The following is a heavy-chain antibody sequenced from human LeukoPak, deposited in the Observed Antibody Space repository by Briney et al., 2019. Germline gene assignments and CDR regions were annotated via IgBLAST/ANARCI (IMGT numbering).Heavy chain of an antibody. Sequence: SETLSLTCTVSGGSISSSSYYWGWIRQPPGNGLEWIGSIYYSGSTYYNPSLKSRVTISVDTSKNQFSLKLSSVTAADTAVYYCASLPLRFLEWLYAFDIWGQGTMVTVSS. CDR3: ASLPLRFLEWLYAFDI. CDR2: IYYSGST. CDR1: GGSISSSSYY. V-gene: IGHV4-39*01. J-gene: IGHJ3*02. D-gene: IGHD3-3*01.